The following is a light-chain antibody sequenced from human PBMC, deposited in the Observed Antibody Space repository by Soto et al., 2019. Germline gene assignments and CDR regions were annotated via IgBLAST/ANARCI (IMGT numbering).Light chain of an antibody. J-gene: IGLJ1*01. CDR2: DVR. Sequence: QSVLTQPASVSGSPGQSITISCTGTSRDVGGYNYVSWYQQHPGKAPKLMIYDVRNRPSGVSNRFSGSKSVNTASLTISGLQAEDEADYYCSLYTTISTYVFGTGTKVTVL. CDR1: SRDVGGYNY. CDR3: SLYTTISTYV. V-gene: IGLV2-14*01.